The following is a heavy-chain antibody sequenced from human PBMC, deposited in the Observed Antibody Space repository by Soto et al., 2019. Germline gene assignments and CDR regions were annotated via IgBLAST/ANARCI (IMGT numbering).Heavy chain of an antibody. Sequence: SETLSLTCTFSGGSITSSSYYLGWIRQPPGKGLEWIGSIYYSGSTYYNPSLKSRVTISVDTSKNQFSLKLSSVTAADTAVYYCMLGSGWKDFDYWGQGTLVTVSS. J-gene: IGHJ4*02. D-gene: IGHD3-22*01. V-gene: IGHV4-39*01. CDR2: IYYSGST. CDR1: GGSITSSSYY. CDR3: MLGSGWKDFDY.